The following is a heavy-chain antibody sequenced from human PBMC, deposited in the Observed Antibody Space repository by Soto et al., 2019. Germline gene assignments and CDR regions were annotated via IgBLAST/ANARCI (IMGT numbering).Heavy chain of an antibody. V-gene: IGHV1-69*01. D-gene: IGHD3-3*01. CDR3: ARGFKFGPIFGVDEAFDI. CDR2: IIPIFGTA. CDR1: GGTFSSYA. Sequence: QVQLVQSGAEVKKPGSSVKVSCKASGGTFSSYAISWVRQAPGQGLEWMGGIIPIFGTANYAQKFQGRVTITADESTSTAYMELSSLRSEDTAVYYCARGFKFGPIFGVDEAFDIWGQGTMVTVSS. J-gene: IGHJ3*02.